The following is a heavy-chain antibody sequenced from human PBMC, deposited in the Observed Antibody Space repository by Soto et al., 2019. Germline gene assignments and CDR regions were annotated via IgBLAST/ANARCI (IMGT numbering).Heavy chain of an antibody. D-gene: IGHD4-17*01. Sequence: SVKVSCKASGGTFSSCAISWVRQAPGQGLEWMGGIIPIFGTANYAQKFQGRVTITADKSTSTAYMELSSLRSEDTAAYYCAREGGYGDYEGWFDPWGQGTLVTVSS. J-gene: IGHJ5*02. CDR2: IIPIFGTA. CDR1: GGTFSSCA. CDR3: AREGGYGDYEGWFDP. V-gene: IGHV1-69*06.